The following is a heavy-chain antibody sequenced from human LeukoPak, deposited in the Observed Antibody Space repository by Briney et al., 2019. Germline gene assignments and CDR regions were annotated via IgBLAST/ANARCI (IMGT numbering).Heavy chain of an antibody. CDR2: INPDGNKK. Sequence: GGSLRLSCAVSGLTFSSSWMDWVRQAPGKGLEWVASINPDGNKKYSADSVKGRFTISRDNAENSLYLQMNSLRAEDTAVYYCARDPLYYDSSGYSYWGQGTLVTVSS. D-gene: IGHD3-22*01. V-gene: IGHV3-7*03. CDR3: ARDPLYYDSSGYSY. J-gene: IGHJ4*02. CDR1: GLTFSSSW.